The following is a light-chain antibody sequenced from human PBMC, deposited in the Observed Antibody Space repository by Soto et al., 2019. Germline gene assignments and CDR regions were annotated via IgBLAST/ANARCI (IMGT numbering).Light chain of an antibody. J-gene: IGKJ1*01. V-gene: IGKV3-20*01. CDR2: GAS. CDR1: QSVTSSY. CDR3: QQYGSSPQS. Sequence: EIVLTQSPGTLSLSPGERATLSCRASQSVTSSYLSWYLQKPGQPPRLLIYGASSRATGIPDRFSGGGAGTDFTLTISRLEPEDFAVYYCQQYGSSPQSFGQGTEVAF.